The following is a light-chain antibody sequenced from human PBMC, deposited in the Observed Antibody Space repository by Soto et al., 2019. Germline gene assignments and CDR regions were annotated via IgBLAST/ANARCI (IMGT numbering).Light chain of an antibody. CDR3: QQYGSSPWT. V-gene: IGKV3-20*01. Sequence: ELVLTQSPGTLSLSPGERATLSCRASRSVGTFLAWYQQKPGQAPRLLIYGASSRATVIPDRFSGSVSGTDFTLIISRLEPEDFAVYYCQQYGSSPWTFGQGTKVDI. CDR2: GAS. CDR1: RSVGTF. J-gene: IGKJ1*01.